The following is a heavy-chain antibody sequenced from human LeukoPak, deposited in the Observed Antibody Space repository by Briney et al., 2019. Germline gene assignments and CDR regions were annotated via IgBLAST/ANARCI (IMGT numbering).Heavy chain of an antibody. D-gene: IGHD2-8*01. CDR1: GFTFSSYW. CDR3: ARGGRGGILYRNDY. V-gene: IGHV3-7*01. J-gene: IGHJ4*02. CDR2: IKQDGSEK. Sequence: PGGSLRLSCAASGFTFSSYWMSWVRQAPGKGLEWVANIKQDGSEKYYVDSVKGRFTISRDNAKNSPYLQMNSLRAEDTAVYYCARGGRGGILYRNDYWGQGTLVTVSS.